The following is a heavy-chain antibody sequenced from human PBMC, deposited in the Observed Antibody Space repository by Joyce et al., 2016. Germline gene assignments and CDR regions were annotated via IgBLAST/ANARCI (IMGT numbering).Heavy chain of an antibody. CDR1: GYSFTDHY. CDR2: INPDSGGT. V-gene: IGHV1-2*06. Sequence: QVQLVQSGAEVKKPGASVKVSCKASGYSFTDHYVHWVRQAPGQGLQWMGRINPDSGGTSYGQKFQGRVTLTRDASIATAYMELSGLRSDDTAVYFCARGPMPPYAFDIWGQGTMVTVSS. D-gene: IGHD2-2*01. CDR3: ARGPMPPYAFDI. J-gene: IGHJ3*02.